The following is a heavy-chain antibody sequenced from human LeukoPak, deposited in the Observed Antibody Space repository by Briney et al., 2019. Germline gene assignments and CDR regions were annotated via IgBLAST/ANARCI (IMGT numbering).Heavy chain of an antibody. J-gene: IGHJ4*02. CDR2: INHSGST. CDR3: ARTTVAKLIDY. Sequence: SETLSLTCAVYGGSFSGCYWSWIRQPPGKGLEWIGEINHSGSTNYNPSLKSRVTISVDTSKNQFSLKLSSVTAADTAVYYCARTTVAKLIDYWGQGTLVTVSS. V-gene: IGHV4-34*01. CDR1: GGSFSGCY. D-gene: IGHD4-23*01.